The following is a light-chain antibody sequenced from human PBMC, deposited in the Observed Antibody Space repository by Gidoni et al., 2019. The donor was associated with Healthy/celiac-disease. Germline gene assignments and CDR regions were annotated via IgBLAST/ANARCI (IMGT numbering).Light chain of an antibody. CDR2: AAS. CDR3: QQSYSTLRT. Sequence: DIQMTQSPSSLPASVGDRVTLTCRGSQSISSYLNWYQQKPGKAPKLLIYAASSLQSGVPSRFSGSGSGTDFTLTISSLQPEDFATYYCQQSYSTLRTFGQGTKVEIK. V-gene: IGKV1-39*01. J-gene: IGKJ1*01. CDR1: QSISSY.